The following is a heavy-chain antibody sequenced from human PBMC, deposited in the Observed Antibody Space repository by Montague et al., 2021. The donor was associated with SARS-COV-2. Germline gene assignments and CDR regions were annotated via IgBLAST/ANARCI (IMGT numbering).Heavy chain of an antibody. CDR1: GGSISSSNYY. D-gene: IGHD3-10*01. CDR2: MYYNGST. CDR3: ARDDIVLQGVTKGMDV. Sequence: SETLSLTCTVSGGSISSSNYYWGWLRQPPGKGLEWIGNMYYNGSTYYNPSLKSRVTISIDTSKNQFSLKLSSVTAADTAVYYCARDDIVLQGVTKGMDVWGQGTTVTVSS. V-gene: IGHV4-39*07. J-gene: IGHJ6*02.